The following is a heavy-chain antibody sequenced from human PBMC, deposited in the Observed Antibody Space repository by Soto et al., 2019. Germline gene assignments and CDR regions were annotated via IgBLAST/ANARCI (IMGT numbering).Heavy chain of an antibody. D-gene: IGHD2-15*01. CDR3: ARGLGYCSGGSCYSDGYAFDI. CDR1: GFTFSSYG. J-gene: IGHJ3*02. Sequence: PVGSLRLSCAASGFTFSSYGMHWVRQAPGKGLEWVAVIWYDGSNKYYADSVKGRFTISRDNSKNTLYLQMNSLRAEDTAVYYCARGLGYCSGGSCYSDGYAFDIWGQGTMVTVSS. CDR2: IWYDGSNK. V-gene: IGHV3-33*01.